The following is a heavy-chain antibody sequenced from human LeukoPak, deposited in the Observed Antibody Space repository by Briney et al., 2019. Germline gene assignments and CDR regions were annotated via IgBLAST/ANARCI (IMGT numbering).Heavy chain of an antibody. J-gene: IGHJ6*03. Sequence: GGSLRLSCAASGFTFSSFGMHWVRQAPGNGLEWVAVLAYDGSAEYYADSVKGRFTISRDNSKNTLYLQMNSLTAEDVAVYYCAKGRGYSYLPVSMDVWGKGTTVTISS. CDR1: GFTFSSFG. CDR2: LAYDGSAE. CDR3: AKGRGYSYLPVSMDV. V-gene: IGHV3-30*18. D-gene: IGHD5-18*01.